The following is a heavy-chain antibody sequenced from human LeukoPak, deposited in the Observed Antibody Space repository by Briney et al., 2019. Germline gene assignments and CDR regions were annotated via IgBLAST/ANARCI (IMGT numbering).Heavy chain of an antibody. CDR3: ARGRFLDAFDI. V-gene: IGHV4-59*01. J-gene: IGHJ3*02. CDR2: SNSGST. D-gene: IGHD3-3*01. Sequence: SETLSLTCTVSGGSFSSYYWSWSGSPQGRDWSGLGISNSGSTKYKPSLKSRVTISVDTSKNQFSLKLSSVTAADTAVYYCARGRFLDAFDIWGQGTMVTVSS. CDR1: GGSFSSYY.